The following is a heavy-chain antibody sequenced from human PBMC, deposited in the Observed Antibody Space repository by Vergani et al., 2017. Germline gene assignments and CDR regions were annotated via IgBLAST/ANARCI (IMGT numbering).Heavy chain of an antibody. J-gene: IGHJ5*02. CDR2: IYYSGRT. CDR1: GASIRSSNYY. Sequence: QLQLQESGPGLVKPSATLSLTCSVSGASIRSSNYYWGWIRQPPGKGLEWIASIYYSGRTYYNPSLKSRVTISVDTSKNQFSLQLSSVTAAGTAVYFCARHSTVEWLVKLGWIDPWGQGILVTVSS. V-gene: IGHV4-39*01. CDR3: ARHSTVEWLVKLGWIDP. D-gene: IGHD6-19*01.